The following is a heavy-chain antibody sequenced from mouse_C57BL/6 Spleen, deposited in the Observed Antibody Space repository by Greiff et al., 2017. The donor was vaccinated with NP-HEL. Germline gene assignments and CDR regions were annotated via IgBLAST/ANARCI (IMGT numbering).Heavy chain of an antibody. D-gene: IGHD2-1*01. CDR3: ARCNYPYAMDY. J-gene: IGHJ4*01. V-gene: IGHV1-81*01. CDR1: GYTFTSYG. Sequence: VQLQQSGAELARPGVSVKLSCKASGYTFTSYGISWVKQRTGQGLEWIGEIYPRSGNTYYNEKFKGKATLTADKSSSTAYMELRSLTSEDSAVYFCARCNYPYAMDYWGQGTSVTVSS. CDR2: IYPRSGNT.